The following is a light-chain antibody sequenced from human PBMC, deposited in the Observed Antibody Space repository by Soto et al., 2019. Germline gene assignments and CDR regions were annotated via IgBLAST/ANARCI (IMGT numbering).Light chain of an antibody. Sequence: EIVMTQSPATLSLSPGERSTLSCMAIQSISSYLAWYQQRPGQAPRLLIYDASNRATGVPARFSGSGSGTDFTLTISSLEPEDFAVYYCQQRSSWPPTFGQGTRLEIK. CDR1: QSISSY. CDR3: QQRSSWPPT. J-gene: IGKJ5*01. CDR2: DAS. V-gene: IGKV3-11*01.